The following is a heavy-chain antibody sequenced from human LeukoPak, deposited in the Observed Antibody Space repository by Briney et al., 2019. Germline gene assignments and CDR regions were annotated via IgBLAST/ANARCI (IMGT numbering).Heavy chain of an antibody. CDR1: GYTFTAYS. CDR3: ARDGRFAAYEPDY. Sequence: ASVKVSCKASGYTFTAYSMHWVRQAPGQGLEYMGWLNPNSGDTNYAQKFQGRVTMTTDTSTSTAHMELRSLRYDDTAVYYCARDGRFAAYEPDYWGQGTLVTVSS. CDR2: LNPNSGDT. J-gene: IGHJ4*02. V-gene: IGHV1-2*02. D-gene: IGHD1-26*01.